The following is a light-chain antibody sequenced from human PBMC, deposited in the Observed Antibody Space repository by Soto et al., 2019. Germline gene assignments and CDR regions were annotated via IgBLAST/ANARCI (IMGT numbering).Light chain of an antibody. Sequence: ENVLMQSPCTLSLSPGDRATLSCRASQSFSSSYLAWYQQKPGQAPRLLIYGASSRGTGSPDRFSGSGSGTDFTHTISRREPEDFAVYYCQQYHTSPITFGQGTRLEIK. V-gene: IGKV3-20*01. CDR2: GAS. J-gene: IGKJ5*01. CDR1: QSFSSSY. CDR3: QQYHTSPIT.